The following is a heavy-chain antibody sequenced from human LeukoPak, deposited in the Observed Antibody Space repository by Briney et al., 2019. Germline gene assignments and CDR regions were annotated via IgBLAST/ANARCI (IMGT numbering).Heavy chain of an antibody. J-gene: IGHJ4*02. V-gene: IGHV3-30*02. CDR1: GFTFSSYG. CDR2: IRYDGSNK. D-gene: IGHD2-15*01. Sequence: PGGSLRLSCAASGFTFSSYGMHWVRQAPGKGLEWVAFIRYDGSNKYYADSVKGRFTISRDNSKNTLYLQMNSLRAEDTAVYYCAKDGTGYCSGGSCSHFDYWGQGTLVTVSS. CDR3: AKDGTGYCSGGSCSHFDY.